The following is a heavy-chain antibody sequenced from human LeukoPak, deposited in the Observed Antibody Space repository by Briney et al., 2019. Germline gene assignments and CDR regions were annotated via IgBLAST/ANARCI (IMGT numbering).Heavy chain of an antibody. V-gene: IGHV4-31*03. D-gene: IGHD3-10*01. CDR3: ARDKYGHGLFDY. J-gene: IGHJ4*02. CDR1: GGSISSGGYS. Sequence: SETLSLTCTVSGGSISSGGYSWNWIRQHPGTGLVRLGYISYSGGAYYSPSLKSRITISIDASKNQFSLNLSSVTAADTAVYYCARDKYGHGLFDYWGQGTLVTVSS. CDR2: ISYSGGA.